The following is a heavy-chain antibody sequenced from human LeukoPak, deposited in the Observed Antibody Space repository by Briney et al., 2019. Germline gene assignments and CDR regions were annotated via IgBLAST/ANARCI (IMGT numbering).Heavy chain of an antibody. D-gene: IGHD2-15*01. CDR3: ARAYLLDY. Sequence: SQTLSLTCTVSGGSISSGGYYWSWIRQPPGKGLEWIGEINHSGSTNYNPSLKSRVTISVDTSKNQFSLKLSSVTAADTAVYYCARAYLLDYWGQGTLVTVSS. CDR2: INHSGST. V-gene: IGHV4-30-2*01. J-gene: IGHJ4*02. CDR1: GGSISSGGYY.